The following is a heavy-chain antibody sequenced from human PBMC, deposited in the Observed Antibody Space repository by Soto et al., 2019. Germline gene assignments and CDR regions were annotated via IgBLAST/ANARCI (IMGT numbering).Heavy chain of an antibody. CDR3: ARGRLPSLAATHLGYYFDY. Sequence: QVQLQQWGAGLLKPSETLSLTCAVYGGSLSGYYWSWIRQPPGKGLEWIGEINHSGSTKYNPSLKSRVTISVDTSKNQFSLKLSSVTAADTAVYYCARGRLPSLAATHLGYYFDYWGQGTLVTVSS. D-gene: IGHD2-15*01. CDR1: GGSLSGYY. J-gene: IGHJ4*02. CDR2: INHSGST. V-gene: IGHV4-34*01.